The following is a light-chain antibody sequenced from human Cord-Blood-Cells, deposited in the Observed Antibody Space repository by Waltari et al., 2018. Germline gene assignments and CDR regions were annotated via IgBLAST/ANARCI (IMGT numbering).Light chain of an antibody. J-gene: IGLJ2*01. V-gene: IGLV2-14*01. CDR1: SRDDGGYNY. CDR3: SSYTSSSTPVV. Sequence: QSALTQPASVSGSPGQSITISCTGTSRDDGGYNYVSWYQQHPGTAPKLMIYEVSNRPSGVSNRVSGAKSGNTASLTTSGLQAEDEADYYCSSYTSSSTPVVFGGGTKLTVL. CDR2: EVS.